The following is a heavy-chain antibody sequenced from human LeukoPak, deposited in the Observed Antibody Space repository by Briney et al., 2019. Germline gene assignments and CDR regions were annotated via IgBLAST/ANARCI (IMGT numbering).Heavy chain of an antibody. Sequence: PSETLSLSCTVSPASLNGYYWSWIRQPPGKGPEWVGYIYSSGSTKYNPSLTCRVTISVDTSKPQLSLKLSCVTAACTGCYYCARARVGYCNSSSCYAIPFDYWGQGTLVTVSS. CDR2: IYSSGST. D-gene: IGHD2-2*01. V-gene: IGHV4-59*01. CDR3: ARARVGYCNSSSCYAIPFDY. J-gene: IGHJ4*02. CDR1: PASLNGYY.